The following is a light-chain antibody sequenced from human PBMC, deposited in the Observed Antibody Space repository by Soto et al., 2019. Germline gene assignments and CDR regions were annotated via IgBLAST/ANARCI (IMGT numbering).Light chain of an antibody. J-gene: IGLJ3*02. CDR2: EVS. V-gene: IGLV2-14*01. Sequence: QSALTQPASVSGSPGQSITISCTGTSSDVGGYKFVSWYQQHPGKAPKLMIYEVSNRPSGVSNRVSGSKSGNPASLTISGLQAEDEADYYCSSYTTSSTRVFGGGTKVTVL. CDR3: SSYTTSSTRV. CDR1: SSDVGGYKF.